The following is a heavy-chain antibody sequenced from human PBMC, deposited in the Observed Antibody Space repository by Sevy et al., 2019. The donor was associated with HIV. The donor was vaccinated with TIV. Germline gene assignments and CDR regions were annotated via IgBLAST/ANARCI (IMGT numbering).Heavy chain of an antibody. CDR2: ISYDETNK. Sequence: GGSLRLSCAASGFTFSSYAMHWVRQAPGKGLEWVALISYDETNKYYEDSVKGRFTISRDKSKNTLYLQMNSLRAEDTAVYYCARDFAAAGTYCFDYWGQGTLVTVSS. CDR3: ARDFAAAGTYCFDY. D-gene: IGHD6-13*01. CDR1: GFTFSSYA. V-gene: IGHV3-30-3*01. J-gene: IGHJ4*02.